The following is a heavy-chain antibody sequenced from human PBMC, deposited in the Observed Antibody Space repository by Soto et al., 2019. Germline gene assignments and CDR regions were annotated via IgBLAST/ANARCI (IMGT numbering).Heavy chain of an antibody. J-gene: IGHJ4*02. V-gene: IGHV3-33*01. CDR3: ARGRGGDTGTDYYES. Sequence: QVQLVESGGGVVQPGRSLTLSCAASGFTFIGYGMHWVRQTPGKGLEWVAFIRYDGTNKYYVDSVKGRFTISRDNSKNTLCLQMDSLRAEDTAVYYCARGRGGDTGTDYYESWGQGTLVTVSS. CDR1: GFTFIGYG. D-gene: IGHD1-1*01. CDR2: IRYDGTNK.